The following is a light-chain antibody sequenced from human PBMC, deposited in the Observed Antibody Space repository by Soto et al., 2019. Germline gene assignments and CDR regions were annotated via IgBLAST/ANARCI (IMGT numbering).Light chain of an antibody. Sequence: DIQMTQSPSSLSASVGDRVTIACRASQPIHNYLNWFQQKPGKAPKLLIYAASSLQGGVPSRFSGSGSGTDFTLTISSLQPEDFATYYCQQGYNTPPYTFGPGTKLEIK. CDR2: AAS. V-gene: IGKV1-39*01. CDR3: QQGYNTPPYT. CDR1: QPIHNY. J-gene: IGKJ2*01.